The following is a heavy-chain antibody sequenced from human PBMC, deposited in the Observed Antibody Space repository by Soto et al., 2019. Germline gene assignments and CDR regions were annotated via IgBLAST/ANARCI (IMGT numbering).Heavy chain of an antibody. V-gene: IGHV2-26*01. D-gene: IGHD2-15*01. CDR3: ARMGWSCGSCYSGEFEF. J-gene: IGHJ4*02. Sequence: QVTLKESGPVLVKPTETLTLTCTVSGFSLSDSRMGVSWIRQPPGKALEWLAHIFSNDDKSYTTSLRSRLTISQDTSKSQVVLNMSHMDPVDTATYYCARMGWSCGSCYSGEFEFWGQGAQVTVSS. CDR2: IFSNDDK. CDR1: GFSLSDSRMG.